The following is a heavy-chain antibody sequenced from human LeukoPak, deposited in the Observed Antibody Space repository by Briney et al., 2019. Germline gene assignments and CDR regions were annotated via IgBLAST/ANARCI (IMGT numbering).Heavy chain of an antibody. J-gene: IGHJ4*02. CDR3: AAIVATTHDY. V-gene: IGHV3-30-3*01. CDR1: GFTFSSYA. Sequence: GGSLRLSCAASGFTFSSYAMHWVRQAPGKGLEWVAVISYDGSNKYYADSVKGRFTISRDNSKNTLYLQMNSLRAEDTAVYYCAAIVATTHDYWGQGTLVTVSS. D-gene: IGHD5-12*01. CDR2: ISYDGSNK.